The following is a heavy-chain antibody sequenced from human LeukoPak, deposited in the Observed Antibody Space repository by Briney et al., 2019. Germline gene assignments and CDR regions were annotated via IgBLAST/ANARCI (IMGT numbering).Heavy chain of an antibody. Sequence: GGSLRLSCAASGFTFSSYGMHWVRQAPGKGLEWVAVISYDGSNKYYADSVKGRFTISRDNSKNTLYLQMNSLRAEDTAVYYCARDLRGDTNNWLDPWGQGTLVTVSS. CDR3: ARDLRGDTNNWLDP. J-gene: IGHJ5*02. CDR2: ISYDGSNK. D-gene: IGHD3-10*01. V-gene: IGHV3-30*03. CDR1: GFTFSSYG.